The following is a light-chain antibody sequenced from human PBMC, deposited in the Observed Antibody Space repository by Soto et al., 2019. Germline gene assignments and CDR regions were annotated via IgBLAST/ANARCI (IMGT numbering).Light chain of an antibody. CDR3: QQRSNGPSIT. V-gene: IGKV3-11*01. CDR1: QSVSSY. J-gene: IGKJ5*01. CDR2: DAS. Sequence: EIVLTQSPATLSLSPGERATLSCRASQSVSSYLAWYQQKPGQAPRLLIYDASNSATGIPARFSGSGSGTDFTLTISSLEPEDFAVYYCQQRSNGPSITFGQGTRLEIK.